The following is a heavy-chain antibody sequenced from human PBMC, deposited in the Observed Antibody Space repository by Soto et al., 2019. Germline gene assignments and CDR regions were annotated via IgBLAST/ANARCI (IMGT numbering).Heavy chain of an antibody. CDR3: ARSEALGYCSGGSCYTYEPHAWFDP. CDR1: GGSISSGDYY. J-gene: IGHJ5*02. D-gene: IGHD2-15*01. CDR2: IYYSGST. V-gene: IGHV4-30-4*01. Sequence: PSETLSLTCTVSGGSISSGDYYWSWIRQPPGKGLEWIGYIYYSGSTYYNPSLKSRVTISVDTSKNQFSLKLSSVTAADTAVYYCARSEALGYCSGGSCYTYEPHAWFDPWGQGTLVTVYS.